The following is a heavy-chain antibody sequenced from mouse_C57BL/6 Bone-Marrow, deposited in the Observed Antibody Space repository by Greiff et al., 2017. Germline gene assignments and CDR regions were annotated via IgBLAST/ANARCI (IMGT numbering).Heavy chain of an antibody. V-gene: IGHV1-64*01. CDR1: GYTFTSYW. CDR3: ARPSTVVARYFDV. D-gene: IGHD1-1*01. Sequence: QVQLQQPGAELVKPGASVQLSCKASGYTFTSYWMHWVKQRPGQGLEWIGMIHPNSGSTNYNEKFKSKATLTVDKSSRTAYMQLSSLTSEDSAVYYCARPSTVVARYFDVWGTGTTVTVSS. CDR2: IHPNSGST. J-gene: IGHJ1*03.